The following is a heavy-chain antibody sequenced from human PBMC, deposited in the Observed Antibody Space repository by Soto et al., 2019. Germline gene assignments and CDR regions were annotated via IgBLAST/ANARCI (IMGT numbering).Heavy chain of an antibody. J-gene: IGHJ6*02. D-gene: IGHD3-10*01. CDR3: AGQGFGAIHGLVDV. Sequence: QVQLQESGPGLVKPSETLSLTCTVSGGSITNHYCSWFRQPPGKGLEWIGYINPSNEYASYNPPLRRRVTLFVDTSENRFSLMLNSVTSTDTAVYFCAGQGFGAIHGLVDVWGQGTTVTVSS. V-gene: IGHV4-4*09. CDR1: GGSITNHY. CDR2: INPSNEYA.